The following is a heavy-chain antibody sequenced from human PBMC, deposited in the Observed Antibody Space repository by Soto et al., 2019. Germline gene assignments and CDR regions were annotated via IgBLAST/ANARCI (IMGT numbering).Heavy chain of an antibody. CDR3: ARRGSNTGAYVY. CDR1: GYTFTDYY. CDR2: SSPYNGNT. J-gene: IGHJ4*02. Sequence: QVQLVQSGAEMKQPGASVKVSCKTSGYTFTDYYVSWVRQAPGQGLEWMGWSSPYNGNTYYAQRLQRRVTMTTDTSTSTGYLELRGLRSDDTAVYYCARRGSNTGAYVYWGQGTVVSGSS. V-gene: IGHV1-18*04. D-gene: IGHD4-17*01.